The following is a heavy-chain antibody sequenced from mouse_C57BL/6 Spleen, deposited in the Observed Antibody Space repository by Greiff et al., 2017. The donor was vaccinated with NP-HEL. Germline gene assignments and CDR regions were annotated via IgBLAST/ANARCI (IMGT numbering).Heavy chain of an antibody. CDR2: INPNNGGT. CDR1: GYTFTDYY. Sequence: EVQLQQSGPELVKPGASVKISCKASGYTFTDYYMNWVKQSHGKSLEWIGDINPNNGGTSYNQKFKGKATLTVDKSSSTAYMELRSLTSEDSAVDYCARYDIWYYFDYWGQGTTLTVSS. V-gene: IGHV1-26*01. CDR3: ARYDIWYYFDY. J-gene: IGHJ2*01. D-gene: IGHD1-1*02.